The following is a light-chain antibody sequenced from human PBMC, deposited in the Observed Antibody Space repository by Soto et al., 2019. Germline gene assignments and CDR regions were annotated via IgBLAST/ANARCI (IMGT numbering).Light chain of an antibody. CDR2: EVR. V-gene: IGLV2-14*01. CDR1: MRDVGAYNL. Sequence: QSALTQPASVSGSPGQSITISCAGTMRDVGAYNLVSWYQQHPGRAPQLIIFEVRYRPSGVSNCFSGSKSGNTASLSISGLQPEDEADYYCSSYKSGATLVFGGGTKLTVL. J-gene: IGLJ2*01. CDR3: SSYKSGATLV.